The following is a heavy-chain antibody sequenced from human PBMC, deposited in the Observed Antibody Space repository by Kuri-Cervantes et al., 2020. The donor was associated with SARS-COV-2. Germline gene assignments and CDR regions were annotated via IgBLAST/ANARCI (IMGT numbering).Heavy chain of an antibody. V-gene: IGHV1-24*01. Sequence: ASLKVSCKGSGDTITELYMHWGRQAPGEGLEWRGGFEPEDGQTIYAQKFQGRVTMTVDTSTDTAYMELSSLRSEDTAVYYCATGLGPYYDSSGHDAFDIWGQGTMVTVSS. CDR1: GDTITELY. CDR2: FEPEDGQT. CDR3: ATGLGPYYDSSGHDAFDI. J-gene: IGHJ3*02. D-gene: IGHD3-22*01.